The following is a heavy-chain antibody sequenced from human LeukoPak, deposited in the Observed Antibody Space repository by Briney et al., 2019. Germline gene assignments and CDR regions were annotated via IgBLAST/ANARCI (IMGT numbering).Heavy chain of an antibody. CDR2: ISSSGSTI. V-gene: IGHV3-11*04. J-gene: IGHJ5*02. CDR1: GFTFSDYY. D-gene: IGHD3-22*01. CDR3: ARRYYYDSSGYFNWFDP. Sequence: PGGSLRLSCAASGFTFSDYYMSWIRQAPGKGLEWVSYISSSGSTIYYADSVKGRFTISRDNAKNSLYLQMNSLRAEDTAVYYCARRYYYDSSGYFNWFDPWGQGTLVTVSS.